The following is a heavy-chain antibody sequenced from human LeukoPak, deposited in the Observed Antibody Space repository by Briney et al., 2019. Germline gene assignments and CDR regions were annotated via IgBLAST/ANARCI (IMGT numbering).Heavy chain of an antibody. Sequence: PGGSLRLSCAASGFTFSSYGMHWVRQAPGKGLEWVAVIWYDGSNKYYADSVKGRFTISRDNSKNTLYLQMNSLRTEDTAVYYCARDLSSDYPYYFDYWGQGTLVTVSS. J-gene: IGHJ4*02. D-gene: IGHD3-22*01. CDR3: ARDLSSDYPYYFDY. CDR2: IWYDGSNK. CDR1: GFTFSSYG. V-gene: IGHV3-33*01.